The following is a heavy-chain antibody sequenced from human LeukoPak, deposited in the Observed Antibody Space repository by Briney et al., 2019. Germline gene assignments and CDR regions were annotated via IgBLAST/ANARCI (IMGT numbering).Heavy chain of an antibody. V-gene: IGHV4-31*03. J-gene: IGHJ4*02. D-gene: IGHD3/OR15-3a*01. Sequence: PSQTLSLTCTVSGGSISSGGYYWSWIRQHPGKGLEWIGYIYYSGSTYYNPSLKSRVAISVGTSKNQFSLKLSSVTAADTAVYYCARAPDVDTYYFDYWGQGTLVTVSS. CDR2: IYYSGST. CDR3: ARAPDVDTYYFDY. CDR1: GGSISSGGYY.